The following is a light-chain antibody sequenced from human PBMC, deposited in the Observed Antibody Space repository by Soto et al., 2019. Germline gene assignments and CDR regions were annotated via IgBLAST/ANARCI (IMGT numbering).Light chain of an antibody. CDR3: HQYGSSPPYT. CDR1: QSFSSGY. CDR2: GAS. Sequence: DIVLTQSPGTLSLSPGERATLSCRASQSFSSGYLAWYQQKPGQAPRLLIYGASTRATDIPDRFSGSESGTEFTLTISRLEPEDFEVYYCHQYGSSPPYTFGQGTKLEI. V-gene: IGKV3-20*01. J-gene: IGKJ2*01.